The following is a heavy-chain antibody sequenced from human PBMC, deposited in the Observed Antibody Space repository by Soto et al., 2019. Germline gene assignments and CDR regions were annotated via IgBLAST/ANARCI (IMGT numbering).Heavy chain of an antibody. J-gene: IGHJ4*02. CDR1: GGSFSGYY. D-gene: IGHD3-3*01. CDR2: INHSGST. Sequence: SETLSLTCAVYGGSFSGYYWSWIRQPPGKGLEWIGEINHSGSTNYNPSLKSRVTISVDTSKNQFSLKLSSVTAADTAVYYCARGRGIFGVVIMQFFDYWGQGTLVTVSS. V-gene: IGHV4-34*01. CDR3: ARGRGIFGVVIMQFFDY.